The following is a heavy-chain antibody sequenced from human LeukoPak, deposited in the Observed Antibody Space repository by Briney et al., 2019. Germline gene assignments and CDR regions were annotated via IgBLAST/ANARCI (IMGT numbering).Heavy chain of an antibody. CDR2: IGGSGGST. CDR1: GFTFSSYA. CDR3: AKHNWGSYYYYYMDV. V-gene: IGHV3-23*01. J-gene: IGHJ6*03. Sequence: PGGSLRLSCAASGFTFSSYAMSWVRQAPGKGLEWVSAIGGSGGSTYYADSVKGRFTISRDNSKNTLYLQMNSLRAEDTAVYYCAKHNWGSYYYYYMDVWGKGTTVTVSS. D-gene: IGHD7-27*01.